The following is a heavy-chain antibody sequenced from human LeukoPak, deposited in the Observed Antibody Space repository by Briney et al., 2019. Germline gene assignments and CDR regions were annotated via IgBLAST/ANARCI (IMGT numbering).Heavy chain of an antibody. CDR1: GGTFSSYA. CDR2: IIPIFGTA. CDR3: ARETDSSGYIVVYFDY. J-gene: IGHJ4*02. D-gene: IGHD3-22*01. V-gene: IGHV1-69*05. Sequence: SVKVSCKASGGTFSSYAISWVQQAPGQGLEWMGRIIPIFGTANYAQKFQGRVTITTDESTSTAYMELSSLRSEDTAVYYCARETDSSGYIVVYFDYWGQGTLVTVSS.